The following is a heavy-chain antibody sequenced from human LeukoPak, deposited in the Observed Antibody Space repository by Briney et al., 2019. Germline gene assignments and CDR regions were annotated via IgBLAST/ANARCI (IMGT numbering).Heavy chain of an antibody. CDR2: VDPGYSYI. CDR3: ARHRRLSNFDY. CDR1: GYSFTNYW. Sequence: GESLKISCKGSGYSFTNYWITWVRQMPGKGLERMGGVDPGYSYIKYSPSFQGHVTLSADKSISTAYLHWSSLKASDTAMYYCARHRRLSNFDYWGQGTLVTVSS. D-gene: IGHD3-16*02. V-gene: IGHV5-10-1*01. J-gene: IGHJ4*02.